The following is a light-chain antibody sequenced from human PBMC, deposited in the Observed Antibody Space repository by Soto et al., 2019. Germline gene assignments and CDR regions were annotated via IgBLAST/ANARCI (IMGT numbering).Light chain of an antibody. CDR2: HNN. V-gene: IGLV1-40*01. J-gene: IGLJ3*02. Sequence: QSVLTQPPSVSGAPGQRVTISCTGSSSNIGADFDVHWYQHLPGTAPKLLISHNNNRPSGAPDRFSGSKSGTSASLAITGLQADDEAVYYCQSRDSSLSSSWVFGGGTKLTVL. CDR3: QSRDSSLSSSWV. CDR1: SSNIGADFD.